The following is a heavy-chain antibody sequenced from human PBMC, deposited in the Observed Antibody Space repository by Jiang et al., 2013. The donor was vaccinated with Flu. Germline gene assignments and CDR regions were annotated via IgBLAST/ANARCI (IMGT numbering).Heavy chain of an antibody. Sequence: KPTQTLTLTCTFSGFSLSTSGVGVGWIRQPPGKALEWLALIYWDDDKRYSPSLKSRLTITKDTSKNQVVLTMTNMDPVDTATYYCAHGYWPDAFDIWGQGTMVHRLF. CDR1: GFSLSTSGVG. CDR2: IYWDDDK. CDR3: AHGYWPDAFDI. J-gene: IGHJ3*02. D-gene: IGHD2-8*02. V-gene: IGHV2-5*02.